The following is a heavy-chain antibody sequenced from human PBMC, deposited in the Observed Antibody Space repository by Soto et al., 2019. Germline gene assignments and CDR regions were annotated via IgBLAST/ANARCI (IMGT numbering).Heavy chain of an antibody. V-gene: IGHV1-18*01. D-gene: IGHD3-10*01. CDR3: ARSSRFYADD. J-gene: IGHJ4*02. Sequence: ASVKVSCKASEAPFTGYAISWVRQAPGQGLEWMGWISAYNGTTNYAQKLQGRVTMTTDTSTSTAYMELRSLRSDDTAVYYCARSSRFYADDWGQGTLVTVSS. CDR1: EAPFTGYA. CDR2: ISAYNGTT.